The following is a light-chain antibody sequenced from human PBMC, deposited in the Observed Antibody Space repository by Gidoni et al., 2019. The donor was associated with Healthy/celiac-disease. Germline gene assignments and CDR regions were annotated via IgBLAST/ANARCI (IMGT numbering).Light chain of an antibody. CDR1: KSISSY. Sequence: DIQMTQSPSSLSASVGDRVTITCRASKSISSYLNWYQQKPGKAPKLLIYAASSLQSGVPSRFSGSGSGTDFTLTISSLQPEYFATYYCQQSYSTPWTFGQGTKVEIK. J-gene: IGKJ1*01. V-gene: IGKV1-39*01. CDR3: QQSYSTPWT. CDR2: AAS.